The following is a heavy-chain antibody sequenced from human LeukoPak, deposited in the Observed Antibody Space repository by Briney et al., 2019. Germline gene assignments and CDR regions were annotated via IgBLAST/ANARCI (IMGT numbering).Heavy chain of an antibody. V-gene: IGHV4-30-2*01. CDR1: GGSISSGGYS. CDR2: IYHSGST. CDR3: GRGGYGDYGTGRFDP. D-gene: IGHD4-17*01. J-gene: IGHJ5*01. Sequence: SETLSLTCAVSGGSISSGGYSWSWIRQPPGKGLEWIGYIYHSGSTSYNTSLKSRVTISVDRSKNQFSLKLSSVTAADTAVYYCGRGGYGDYGTGRFDPWGQGILVTVSS.